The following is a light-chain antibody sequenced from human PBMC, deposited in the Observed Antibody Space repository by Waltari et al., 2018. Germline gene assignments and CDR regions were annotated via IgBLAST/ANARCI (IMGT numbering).Light chain of an antibody. J-gene: IGKJ3*01. Sequence: DIVMTQSPLSLPVTPGEPASISCWSTQSLLHSSGNNFLDWYLQKPGQSPQLLIYLGSNRASGVPDRFSGSGSGTDFTLKISRVEAEDVGVYYCMQALQTPFTFGPGTKVDIK. CDR1: QSLLHSSGNNF. V-gene: IGKV2-28*01. CDR2: LGS. CDR3: MQALQTPFT.